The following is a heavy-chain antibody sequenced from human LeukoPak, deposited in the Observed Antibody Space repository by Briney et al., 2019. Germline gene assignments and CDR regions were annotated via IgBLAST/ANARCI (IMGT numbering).Heavy chain of an antibody. CDR1: GFTFSSYS. CDR2: ISSSSSYI. V-gene: IGHV3-21*01. Sequence: GGSLRLSCAASGFTFSSYSMNWVRQAPGKGLEWVSSISSSSSYIYYAGSVKGRFTISRDNAKNSLYLQMNSLRAEDTAVYYCARDRIDIVVVPAAVDYWGQGTLVTVSS. J-gene: IGHJ4*02. CDR3: ARDRIDIVVVPAAVDY. D-gene: IGHD2-2*01.